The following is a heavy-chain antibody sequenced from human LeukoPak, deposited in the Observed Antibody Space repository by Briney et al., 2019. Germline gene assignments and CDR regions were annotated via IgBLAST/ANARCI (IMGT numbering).Heavy chain of an antibody. CDR2: ISSSSSYI. J-gene: IGHJ4*02. D-gene: IGHD6-6*01. CDR3: ARASIAARPVDY. CDR1: GFTFSSYS. V-gene: IGHV3-21*01. Sequence: GGSLRLSCAASGFTFSSYSMNWVRQAPGKGLEWVSSISSSSSYIYYADSVKGRFTISRDNAKNSLYLQMNSLRAEDTAVYYCARASIAARPVDYWGQGTLVAVSS.